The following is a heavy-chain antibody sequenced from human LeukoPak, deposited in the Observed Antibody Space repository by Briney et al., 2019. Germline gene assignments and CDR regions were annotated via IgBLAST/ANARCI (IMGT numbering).Heavy chain of an antibody. V-gene: IGHV1-18*01. J-gene: IGHJ4*02. D-gene: IGHD1-26*01. CDR2: ISAYNGNT. Sequence: ASVKVSCKASGYTFTSYGISWVRQAPGQGLEWMGWISAYNGNTNYAQKLQGRVTMTTDTSTSTAYMELRSLRSDDTAVYYCARDQAPQWELLVPHYWGQGTLVTVSS. CDR1: GYTFTSYG. CDR3: ARDQAPQWELLVPHY.